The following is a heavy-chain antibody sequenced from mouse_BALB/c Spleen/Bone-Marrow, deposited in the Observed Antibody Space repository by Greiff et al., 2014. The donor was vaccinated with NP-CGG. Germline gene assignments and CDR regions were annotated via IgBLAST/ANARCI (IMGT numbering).Heavy chain of an antibody. CDR1: GFTFSSFG. D-gene: IGHD1-1*01. CDR3: ARSNYVGYYAMDY. J-gene: IGHJ4*01. CDR2: IRSNSRTI. Sequence: EVKLMESGGGLVQPGGSRKLSCAASGFTFSSFGIHWVRQAPEKGLEWVAYIRSNSRTIYYADTVKGRFTISRDNPKNTLFLQMTRLRSEDTAMYYCARSNYVGYYAMDYWGQGTTVTVSS. V-gene: IGHV5-17*02.